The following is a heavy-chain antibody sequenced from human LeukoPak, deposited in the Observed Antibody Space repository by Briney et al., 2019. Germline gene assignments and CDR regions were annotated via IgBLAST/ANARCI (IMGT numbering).Heavy chain of an antibody. CDR2: IYSGAST. V-gene: IGHV3-66*01. CDR3: SVHGTEEWFDP. Sequence: GGSLRLSCAASGSTVSSNYMSWVRQAPGKGLEWVSVIYSGASTYYADSVKGRFTISRDNSKNTLYLQMNSLKTEDTALYYCSVHGTEEWFDPWGLGTLVTVSS. D-gene: IGHD5/OR15-5a*01. J-gene: IGHJ5*02. CDR1: GSTVSSNY.